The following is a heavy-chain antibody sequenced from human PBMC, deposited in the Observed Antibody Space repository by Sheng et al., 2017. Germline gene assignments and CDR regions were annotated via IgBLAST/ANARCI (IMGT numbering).Heavy chain of an antibody. CDR1: GFTFVDYG. CDR2: IRSKTYDAAT. V-gene: IGHV3-49*04. J-gene: IGHJ4*02. D-gene: IGHD2-8*01. CDR3: GRFPHPHCTLNGCLIDY. Sequence: EVQLVESGGGLVQPGRSLRLSCSASGFTFVDYGMIWVRQAPGKGLEWVSIIRSKTYDAATDYAASVKGRFIISRDDSKSIAYLQMNSLKAEDTALYYCGRFPHPHCTLNGCLIDYWGQGTLVTVSS.